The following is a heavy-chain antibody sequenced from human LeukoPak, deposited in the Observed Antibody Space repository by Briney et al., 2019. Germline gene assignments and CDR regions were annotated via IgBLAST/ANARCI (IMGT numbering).Heavy chain of an antibody. Sequence: SETLSLTCAVYGGSFSDYYWTWIRQPPGKGPEWIGEINHSGRTNYNPSLKSRVISVDTSKIQFSLKLISVTTADTAVYYCTRAAGYSDSWGQGTLVTVSS. V-gene: IGHV4-34*01. D-gene: IGHD5-12*01. CDR2: INHSGRT. CDR3: TRAAGYSDS. J-gene: IGHJ4*02. CDR1: GGSFSDYY.